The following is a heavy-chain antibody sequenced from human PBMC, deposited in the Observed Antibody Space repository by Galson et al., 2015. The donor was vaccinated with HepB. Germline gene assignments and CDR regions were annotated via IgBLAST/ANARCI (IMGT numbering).Heavy chain of an antibody. J-gene: IGHJ6*02. CDR1: GFTFSNYA. CDR3: ARGKASAGSSYYYDMVI. V-gene: IGHV3-30*04. CDR2: ISYDGSNV. D-gene: IGHD6-13*01. Sequence: SLRLSCAASGFTFSNYAVHWVRQAPGKGLEWVAVISYDGSNVYYADSVKGRFTLSRDNSKNTLYLQMNSLRAEDMAVYYCARGKASAGSSYYYDMVIWGQGTAVTVSS.